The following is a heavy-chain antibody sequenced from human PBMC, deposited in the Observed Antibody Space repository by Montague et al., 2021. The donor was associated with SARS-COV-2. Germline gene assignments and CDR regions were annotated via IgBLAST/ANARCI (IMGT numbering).Heavy chain of an antibody. CDR1: SGSLSNYY. D-gene: IGHD2/OR15-2a*01. CDR2: MYETGNM. J-gene: IGHJ4*02. V-gene: IGHV4-4*09. CDR3: ARNMAY. Sequence: SETLSLTCTVSSGSLSNYYWSWIRQSPDKGLEWIGYMYETGNMIYNPSLRSRVSISADTSKSQLSLRLTSVTAADSAGYYCARNMAYWGQGVLVTV.